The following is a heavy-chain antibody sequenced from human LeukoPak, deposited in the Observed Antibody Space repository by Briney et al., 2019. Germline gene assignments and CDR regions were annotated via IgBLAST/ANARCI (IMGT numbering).Heavy chain of an antibody. Sequence: TSETLSLTCSVSDGSINSYYWNWIRRPPGKGLEWIGYIYYNGNTNYSPSLKSRVTMSVDTSKNLFSLKVSSVTAADTAVYYCARGRSNYYAMDVWGQGTTVTVSS. CDR3: ARGRSNYYAMDV. CDR1: DGSINSYY. J-gene: IGHJ6*02. CDR2: IYYNGNT. V-gene: IGHV4-59*01. D-gene: IGHD1-26*01.